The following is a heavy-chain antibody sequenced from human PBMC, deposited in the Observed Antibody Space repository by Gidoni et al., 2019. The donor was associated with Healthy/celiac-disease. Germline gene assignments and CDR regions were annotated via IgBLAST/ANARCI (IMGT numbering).Heavy chain of an antibody. D-gene: IGHD3-22*01. CDR2: INHSGST. CDR3: ARGSATRKYYYDSSGSNYFDY. Sequence: QVQLQQWGAGLFKPSETLSLTCAVYGGSFSGYYWSWIRQPPGKGLEWIGEINHSGSTNYNPSLKSRVTISVDTSKNQFSLKLSSVTAADTAVYYCARGSATRKYYYDSSGSNYFDYWGQGTLVTVSS. J-gene: IGHJ4*02. CDR1: GGSFSGYY. V-gene: IGHV4-34*01.